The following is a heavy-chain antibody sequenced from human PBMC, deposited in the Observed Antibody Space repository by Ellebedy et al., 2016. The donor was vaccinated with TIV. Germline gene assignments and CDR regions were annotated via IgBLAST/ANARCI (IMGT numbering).Heavy chain of an antibody. J-gene: IGHJ4*02. V-gene: IGHV4-34*01. Sequence: SQTLSLTXXIDVPSISGYHWAWVRQPPGKGLEWIGDVHHRGGTRYISSLKGRVTISLDTSRKEFSLYITSVTAADTALYFCAKGSMVRGLAGWGQGTLVTVSS. CDR1: VPSISGYH. CDR2: VHHRGGT. CDR3: AKGSMVRGLAG. D-gene: IGHD3-10*01.